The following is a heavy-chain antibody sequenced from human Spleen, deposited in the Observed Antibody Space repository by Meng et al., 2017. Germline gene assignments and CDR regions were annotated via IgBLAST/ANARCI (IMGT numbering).Heavy chain of an antibody. D-gene: IGHD2-2*01. CDR2: IDTNTGNP. J-gene: IGHJ4*02. CDR3: TRDGYSDCSSTSCFDY. CDR1: GYTFTHYA. Sequence: QLVQSGCELKKPGASVKVSCKASGYTFTHYAINWLRQAPGQGLEWMGWIDTNTGNPTYAQGSTGRFVFSLDTSVSTAYLQISSLKADDTAVYYCTRDGYSDCSSTSCFDYWGQGTLVTVSS. V-gene: IGHV7-4-1*02.